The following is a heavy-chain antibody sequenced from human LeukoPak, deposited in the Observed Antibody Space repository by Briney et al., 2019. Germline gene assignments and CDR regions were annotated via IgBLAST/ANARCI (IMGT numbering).Heavy chain of an antibody. CDR1: GYTFTGYF. CDR2: INPSSGDT. D-gene: IGHD2-2*02. CDR3: ARADHGARSNGFYTLDY. Sequence: GASVEVSCKASGYTFTGYFMHWVRQAPGQGLECMGWINPSSGDTNYAQKFQGRVTVTRDTSISTAYMELSRLRSDDTAVYYCARADHGARSNGFYTLDYWGQGTLVTVSS. J-gene: IGHJ4*02. V-gene: IGHV1-2*02.